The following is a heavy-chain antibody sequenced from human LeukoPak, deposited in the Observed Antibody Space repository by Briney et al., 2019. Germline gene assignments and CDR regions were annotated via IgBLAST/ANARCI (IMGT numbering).Heavy chain of an antibody. CDR2: INPNSGGT. J-gene: IGHJ5*02. CDR1: GYTFTGYY. V-gene: IGHV1-2*02. D-gene: IGHD1-14*01. CDR3: AGVYRNARWDWFDP. Sequence: VASVKVSCKASGYTFTGYYMHWVRQAPGQGLEWMGWINPNSGGTNYAQKFQGRVTMTRDTSISTAYMELSRLRSDDTAVYYCAGVYRNARWDWFDPWGQGTLVTVSS.